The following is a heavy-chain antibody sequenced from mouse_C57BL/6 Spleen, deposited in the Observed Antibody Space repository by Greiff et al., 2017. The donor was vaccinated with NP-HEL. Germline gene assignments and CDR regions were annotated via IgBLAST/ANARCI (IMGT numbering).Heavy chain of an antibody. V-gene: IGHV1-15*01. D-gene: IGHD1-1*01. CDR1: GYTFTDYE. J-gene: IGHJ2*01. CDR2: IDPETGGT. CDR3: TRRKTLTTVVEDYFDY. Sequence: QVQLQQSGAELVRPGASVTLSCKASGYTFTDYEMHWVKQTPVHGLEWIGAIDPETGGTASNQKFKGTALLTADTSSSTAYMELRSLTSEDSAVYYCTRRKTLTTVVEDYFDYWGQGTTLTVSS.